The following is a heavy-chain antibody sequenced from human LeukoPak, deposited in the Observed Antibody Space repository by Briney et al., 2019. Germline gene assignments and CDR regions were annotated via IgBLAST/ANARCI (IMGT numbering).Heavy chain of an antibody. J-gene: IGHJ4*02. Sequence: ASVKVSRKASGYTITGYYMHWVRQAPGQGLEWMGWINANNDGSVYAQKFQGRVTMTTDTSTSTAYMELRSLRSDDTAVYYCARGDILTGYPPGAFDYWGQGTLVTVSS. V-gene: IGHV1-2*02. CDR1: GYTITGYY. CDR2: INANNDGS. D-gene: IGHD3-9*01. CDR3: ARGDILTGYPPGAFDY.